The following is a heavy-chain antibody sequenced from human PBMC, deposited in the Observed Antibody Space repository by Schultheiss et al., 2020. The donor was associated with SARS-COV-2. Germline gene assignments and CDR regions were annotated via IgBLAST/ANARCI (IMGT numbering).Heavy chain of an antibody. J-gene: IGHJ3*02. D-gene: IGHD1-26*01. V-gene: IGHV3-21*05. CDR2: ISSSSSYI. Sequence: GGSLRLSCAASGFTFSSYSMNWVRQAPGKGLEWVSYISSSSSYIYYADSVKGRFTISRDNSKNTLYLQMNSLRAEDTAVYYCARDEWGAFDIWGQGTMVTVSS. CDR1: GFTFSSYS. CDR3: ARDEWGAFDI.